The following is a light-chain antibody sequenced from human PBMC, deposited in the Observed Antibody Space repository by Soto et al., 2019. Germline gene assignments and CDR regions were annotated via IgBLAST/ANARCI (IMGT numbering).Light chain of an antibody. CDR3: QVWDSSSDHWV. CDR1: NIESKS. J-gene: IGLJ3*02. V-gene: IGLV3-21*02. CDR2: DDT. Sequence: SYELTQSPSVSVVPGQTARITCGGNNIESKSVHWYQQKPGQAPVLVVYDDTDRPSGIPERFSGSNSGNTATLTISWVEAGDEADYYCQVWDSSSDHWVFGGGTQLTVL.